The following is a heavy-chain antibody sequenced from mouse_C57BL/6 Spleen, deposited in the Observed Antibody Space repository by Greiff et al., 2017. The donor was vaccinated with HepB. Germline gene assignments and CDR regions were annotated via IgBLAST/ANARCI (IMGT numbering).Heavy chain of an antibody. Sequence: QVQLQQSGPELVKPGASVKISCKASGYAFSSSWMNWVKQRPGKGLEWIGRIYPGDGDTNYNGKFKGKATLTADKSSSTAYMQLSSLTSEDSAVYFCARSLGPYAMDYWGQRTSVTVSS. D-gene: IGHD4-1*01. V-gene: IGHV1-82*01. CDR3: ARSLGPYAMDY. CDR2: IYPGDGDT. J-gene: IGHJ4*01. CDR1: GYAFSSSW.